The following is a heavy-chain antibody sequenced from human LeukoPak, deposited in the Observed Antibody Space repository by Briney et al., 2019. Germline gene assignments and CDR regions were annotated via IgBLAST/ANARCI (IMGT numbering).Heavy chain of an antibody. Sequence: GGSQRLSCAVSGFTFSSYSMNWVRQAPGKGLEGVSSISVGSTYLYYVDSLKGRFTISRDNAKNSVFLQMNSLRAEDTAIYYCAREDDWNYEDYWGQGTLVTVSS. D-gene: IGHD1-7*01. J-gene: IGHJ4*02. V-gene: IGHV3-21*01. CDR1: GFTFSSYS. CDR2: ISVGSTYL. CDR3: AREDDWNYEDY.